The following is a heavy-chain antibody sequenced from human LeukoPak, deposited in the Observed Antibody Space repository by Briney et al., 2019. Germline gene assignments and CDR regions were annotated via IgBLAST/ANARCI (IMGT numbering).Heavy chain of an antibody. CDR1: GGSISSYY. CDR3: ARRDTAAPFDP. CDR2: IQTSGST. J-gene: IGHJ5*02. V-gene: IGHV4-4*09. Sequence: PSETLALTCTVSGGSISSYYWSWIRQPPGKGLEWIGYIQTSGSTNYNPSLKSRVTISVDTSKNQFSLKVSSVTDADPAVYSCARRDTAAPFDPWGQGTLVTVSS. D-gene: IGHD5-18*01.